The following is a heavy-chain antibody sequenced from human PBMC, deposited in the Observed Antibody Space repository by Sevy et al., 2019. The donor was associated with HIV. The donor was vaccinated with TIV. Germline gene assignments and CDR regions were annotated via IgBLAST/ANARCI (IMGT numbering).Heavy chain of an antibody. J-gene: IGHJ4*02. D-gene: IGHD6-19*01. CDR3: ARGRSGSYVGRGSVDY. V-gene: IGHV1-8*01. CDR1: GYTFTSYD. Sequence: ASVKVSCKASGYTFTSYDINWVRQATGQGLEWMGWMNPNSGNTGYAQKFQGRVTMTRNTSISTAYMELSSLRSEDTAVYYCARGRSGSYVGRGSVDYWGQGTLVTVSS. CDR2: MNPNSGNT.